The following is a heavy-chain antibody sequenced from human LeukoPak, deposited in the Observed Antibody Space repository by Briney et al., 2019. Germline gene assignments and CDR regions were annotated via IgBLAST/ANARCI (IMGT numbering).Heavy chain of an antibody. CDR3: ARHGSGGVFDY. J-gene: IGHJ4*02. V-gene: IGHV4-59*08. CDR2: IYYSGGT. Sequence: SETLSLTCTVSGDSISSYYWSWIRQTPGRTLEWIGYIYYSGGTTYNPSLKSRVSISVDTSKNQFSMRLSSVTAADTAVYYCARHGSGGVFDYWGQGTLVTVSS. D-gene: IGHD2-15*01. CDR1: GDSISSYY.